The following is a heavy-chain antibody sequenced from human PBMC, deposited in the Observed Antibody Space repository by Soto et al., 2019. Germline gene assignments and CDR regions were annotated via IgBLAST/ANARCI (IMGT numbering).Heavy chain of an antibody. Sequence: QVQLVESGGGLVKPGGSLRLSCAASGFTFSDYYMTWIRQAPGSGLEWVSYISSSSGTISYANSVKGRFTISRDNAQKSLYLQMTSLRAEDTAVYYCARGTYRSKTDFDYWGPGTLVTVSS. V-gene: IGHV3-11*01. CDR3: ARGTYRSKTDFDY. J-gene: IGHJ4*02. CDR1: GFTFSDYY. D-gene: IGHD6-13*01. CDR2: ISSSSGTI.